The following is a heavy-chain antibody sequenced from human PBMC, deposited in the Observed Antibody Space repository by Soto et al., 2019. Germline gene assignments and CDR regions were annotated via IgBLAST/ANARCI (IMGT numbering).Heavy chain of an antibody. CDR3: AKAGYSSSQKLRDFDY. V-gene: IGHV3-23*01. J-gene: IGHJ4*02. D-gene: IGHD6-13*01. Sequence: GGSLRLSCAASGFTFSSYAMSWVRQAPGKGLEWVSAISGSGGSTYYADSVKGRFTISRDNSKNTLYLQMNSLRAEDTAVYYCAKAGYSSSQKLRDFDYWGQGTLVTVSS. CDR2: ISGSGGST. CDR1: GFTFSSYA.